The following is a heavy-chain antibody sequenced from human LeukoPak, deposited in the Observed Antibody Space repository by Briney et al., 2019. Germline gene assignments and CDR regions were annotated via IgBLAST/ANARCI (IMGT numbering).Heavy chain of an antibody. CDR3: ARSEINDYMRF. D-gene: IGHD4-11*01. V-gene: IGHV4-59*08. CDR1: GGSISSYY. Sequence: SETLSLTCTVSGGSISSYYWSWIRQPPGKGLEWIGYIYYSGSTYDNLSLKSRLTMSVDTSKNQFSLTMRAVTAADTALYYCARSEINDYMRFWGQGILVTVSS. J-gene: IGHJ4*02. CDR2: IYYSGST.